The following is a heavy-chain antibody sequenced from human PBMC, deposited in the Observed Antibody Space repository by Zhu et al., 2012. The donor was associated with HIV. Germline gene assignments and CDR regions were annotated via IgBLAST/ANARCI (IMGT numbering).Heavy chain of an antibody. CDR2: IYYSGST. J-gene: IGHJ4*03. CDR1: GGSISSGDYY. Sequence: QVQLQQWGAGLLKPSQTLSLTCTVSGGSISSGDYYWSWIRQPPGKGLEWIGYIYYSGSTYYNPSLKSRVTISVDTSKNQFSLKLSSVTAADTAVYYCARAGIGSSWYFDYWARDPGTVSS. D-gene: IGHD6-13*01. CDR3: ARAGIGSSWYFDY. V-gene: IGHV4-30-4*08.